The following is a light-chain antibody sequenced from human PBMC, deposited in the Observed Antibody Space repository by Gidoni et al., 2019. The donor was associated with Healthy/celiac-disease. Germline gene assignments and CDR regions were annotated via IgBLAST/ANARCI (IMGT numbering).Light chain of an antibody. CDR1: QSVSSN. Sequence: EIVSPQSPATLSVSPGERATLSCRASQSVSSNLAWYQQKPGQAPRLLIYGASTRATGIPARFSGSGSGTEFTLTISSLQSEDFAVYYWQQYNNWPYTFGQGTKLEIK. CDR3: QQYNNWPYT. CDR2: GAS. J-gene: IGKJ2*01. V-gene: IGKV3-15*01.